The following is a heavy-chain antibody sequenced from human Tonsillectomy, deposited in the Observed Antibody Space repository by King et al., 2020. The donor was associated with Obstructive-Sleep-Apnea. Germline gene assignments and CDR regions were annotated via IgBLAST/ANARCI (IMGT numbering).Heavy chain of an antibody. CDR3: ACPSAMVRGVQIFDY. CDR1: GGSISSSSYY. Sequence: QLQESGPGLVKPSETLSLTCTVSGGSISSSSYYWGWIRQPPGKGLEWIGSIYYSGSTYYNPSLKSRVTISVDTSKNQFSLKMSSVTAADTAVYYCACPSAMVRGVQIFDYWGQGTLVTVSS. D-gene: IGHD3-10*01. CDR2: IYYSGST. V-gene: IGHV4-39*01. J-gene: IGHJ4*02.